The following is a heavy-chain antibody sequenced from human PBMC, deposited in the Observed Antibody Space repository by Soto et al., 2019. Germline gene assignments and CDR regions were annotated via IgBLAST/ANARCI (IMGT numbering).Heavy chain of an antibody. CDR1: GGSISSGRYS. Sequence: QLQLQESGSGLVKPSQTLSLTCAVSGGSISSGRYSWSWIRQPPGKGLERIGYIYHSGSTYYNPSLKGRVTISVDRSNNQFSRKLSSVTAPVTAVYYRARASRRDGYNSYYFHYWGRG. CDR3: ARASRRDGYNSYYFHY. J-gene: IGHJ4*02. V-gene: IGHV4-30-2*01. D-gene: IGHD5-12*01. CDR2: IYHSGST.